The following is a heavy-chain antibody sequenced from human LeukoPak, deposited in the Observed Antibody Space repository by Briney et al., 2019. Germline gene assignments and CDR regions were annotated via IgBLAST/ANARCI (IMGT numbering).Heavy chain of an antibody. J-gene: IGHJ4*02. CDR3: ARQPHFYYDYVWGSSYYFDY. D-gene: IGHD3-16*01. V-gene: IGHV4-39*01. Sequence: SETLSLTCTVAGGSISSSSYYWGWIRQPPGKGLECIGSIYYSGSTYYNPSLKSRVTISVDTSKNQFSLKLSSVTAADTAVYYCARQPHFYYDYVWGSSYYFDYWGQGTLVTVSS. CDR2: IYYSGST. CDR1: GGSISSSSYY.